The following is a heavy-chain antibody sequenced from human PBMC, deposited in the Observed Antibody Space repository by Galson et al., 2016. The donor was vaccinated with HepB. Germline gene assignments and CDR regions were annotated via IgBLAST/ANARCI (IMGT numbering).Heavy chain of an antibody. D-gene: IGHD2-21*02. CDR1: LFSFSTYT. CDR3: ATSGGGYHFYSDY. V-gene: IGHV3-21*01. Sequence: SLRLSCAASLFSFSTYTINWLRQAPGKGLEWVSSISGTSTYIYYSDSVRGRFTISRDNAKSSLYLHMSSLRAEDTAVYYCATSGGGYHFYSDYWGQGTLLTVSS. CDR2: ISGTSTYI. J-gene: IGHJ4*02.